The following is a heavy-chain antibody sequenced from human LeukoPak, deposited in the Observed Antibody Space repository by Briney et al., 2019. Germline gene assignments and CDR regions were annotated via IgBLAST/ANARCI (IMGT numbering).Heavy chain of an antibody. D-gene: IGHD3-22*01. V-gene: IGHV3-30*18. CDR3: AKDPPLGPRRITMIVVENDY. CDR2: ISYDGSNK. Sequence: PGRSLRLSCAASGFTFSSYGMHWVRQAPGKGLEWVAVISYDGSNKYYADSVKGRFTISRDNSKNTLYLQMNSLRAEDTAVYYCAKDPPLGPRRITMIVVENDYWGQGTLVTVSS. J-gene: IGHJ4*02. CDR1: GFTFSSYG.